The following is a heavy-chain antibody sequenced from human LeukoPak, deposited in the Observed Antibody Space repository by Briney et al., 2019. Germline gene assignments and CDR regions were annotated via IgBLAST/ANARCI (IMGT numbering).Heavy chain of an antibody. CDR3: ARGTYYDSSAYSGVRLFDY. J-gene: IGHJ4*02. D-gene: IGHD3-22*01. V-gene: IGHV1-2*02. CDR1: GYTFTGYY. Sequence: GASVKVSCKASGYTFTGYYMHWVRQAPGQGLEWMEWINPNSGGTNYAQKFQGRVTMTGDTSISTAYMELTRLTSDDTAVYYCARGTYYDSSAYSGVRLFDYWGQGTLVTVSS. CDR2: INPNSGGT.